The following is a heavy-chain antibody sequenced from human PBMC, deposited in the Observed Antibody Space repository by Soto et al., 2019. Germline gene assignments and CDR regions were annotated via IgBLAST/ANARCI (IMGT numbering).Heavy chain of an antibody. Sequence: QVQLVQSGAEVKKPGSSVKVSCKASGGTFSSYAISWVRQAPGQGLEWMGGIIPIFGTANYAQTFQGRDTITADESKSTAYMEVRSVRSEDTAVYYCARGVEVGDANDAFDIWGQGTMVTVSS. CDR1: GGTFSSYA. V-gene: IGHV1-69*01. J-gene: IGHJ3*02. D-gene: IGHD1-26*01. CDR3: ARGVEVGDANDAFDI. CDR2: IIPIFGTA.